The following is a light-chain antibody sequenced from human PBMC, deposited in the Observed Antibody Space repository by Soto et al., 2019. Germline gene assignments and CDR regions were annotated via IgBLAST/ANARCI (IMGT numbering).Light chain of an antibody. CDR2: GAS. CDR3: QQYGSSPPT. Sequence: EIVLTQSPGTLSLSPGERATLSCRASQSVSSNYLAWYRRKPGQAPRLLIYGASNRATDIPGRFSGSGSGTDFTLTITRLEPEDVAVYYCQQYGSSPPTFGPGTRVEI. CDR1: QSVSSNY. V-gene: IGKV3-20*01. J-gene: IGKJ1*01.